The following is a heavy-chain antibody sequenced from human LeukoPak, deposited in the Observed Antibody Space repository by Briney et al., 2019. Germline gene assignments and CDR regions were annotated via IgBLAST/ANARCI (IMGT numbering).Heavy chain of an antibody. Sequence: GGSLRLSCSASGFTFSSYAMSWVRQAPGKGLEWVSAISASGDGSFYADSVKGRFTISRDNAKSTLYLQMNSLRAEDTAVYYCARGGTGNYRFDYWGQGTLVTVSS. CDR2: ISASGDGS. CDR1: GFTFSSYA. D-gene: IGHD1-7*01. CDR3: ARGGTGNYRFDY. V-gene: IGHV3-23*01. J-gene: IGHJ4*02.